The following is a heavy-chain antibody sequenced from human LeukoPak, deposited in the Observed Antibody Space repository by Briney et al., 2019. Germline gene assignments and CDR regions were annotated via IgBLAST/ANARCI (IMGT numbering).Heavy chain of an antibody. CDR3: AREAAAGTSGVDY. D-gene: IGHD6-13*01. Sequence: GGSLRLSCAASGFTFSSYSMNWVRQAPGKGLEWVSYISSSSSTIYYADSVKGRFTISRDNAKNSLYLQMNSLRAEDTAVYYCAREAAAGTSGVDYWGQGTLVTVSS. V-gene: IGHV3-48*04. CDR1: GFTFSSYS. J-gene: IGHJ4*02. CDR2: ISSSSSTI.